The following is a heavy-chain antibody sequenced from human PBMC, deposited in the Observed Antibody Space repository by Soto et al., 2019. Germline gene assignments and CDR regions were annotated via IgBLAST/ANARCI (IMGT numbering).Heavy chain of an antibody. J-gene: IGHJ6*03. CDR3: ARQRPSSGYMDV. V-gene: IGHV4-4*02. CDR1: SGSISSSNW. D-gene: IGHD1-1*01. Sequence: QVQLQESGPGLVKPSGTLSLTCAVSSGSISSSNWWIWVRQPPGKGLECIGEIYHSGSTNYNPSLKSRVTISVDKSQNQFSLNMSSVTVADTAVYYCARQRPSSGYMDVWGKGTTVTVSS. CDR2: IYHSGST.